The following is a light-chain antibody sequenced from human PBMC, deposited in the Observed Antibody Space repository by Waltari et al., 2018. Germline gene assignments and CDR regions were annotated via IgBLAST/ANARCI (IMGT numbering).Light chain of an antibody. CDR3: QQSYSTPPT. J-gene: IGKJ1*01. CDR2: AAS. CDR1: QSISAY. V-gene: IGKV1-39*01. Sequence: DIQMTQSPSSLSVSVGDRVTLTCRASQSISAYLNWYQQKPGKAPKLLIYAASNLQSGVPSRFSGSGSGTDFTLTISSLQPEDFATYYCQQSYSTPPTFGQGTKVEI.